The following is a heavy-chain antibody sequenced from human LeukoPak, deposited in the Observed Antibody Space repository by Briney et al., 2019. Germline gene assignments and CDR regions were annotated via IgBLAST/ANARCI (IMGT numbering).Heavy chain of an antibody. J-gene: IGHJ3*02. CDR2: IYSAGAT. CDR1: GFTFSSYA. V-gene: IGHV3-53*01. CDR3: ARIEWERLGRAFDI. Sequence: GGPLRLSCAASGFTFSSYAMSWVRQAPGKGLEWVSSIYSAGATHYAESVKGRFTISRDNSKNTLYLQMNSLRAEDMAVYYCARIEWERLGRAFDIWGQGTMVTVSS. D-gene: IGHD1-26*01.